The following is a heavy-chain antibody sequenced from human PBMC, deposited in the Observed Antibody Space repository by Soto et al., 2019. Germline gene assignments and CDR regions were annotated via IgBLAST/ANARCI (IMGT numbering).Heavy chain of an antibody. CDR3: TKDKADKYDSSVDS. D-gene: IGHD3-22*01. V-gene: IGHV3-23*01. J-gene: IGHJ4*02. Sequence: PGGSLRLACVGSGFTFDSHAMNWVRQAPGKGLECVAGITGSAGSTYYADSVKGRFTISKDNSKNTLYLQMNSLRAEDTAVYYCTKDKADKYDSSVDSWGQGTQVT. CDR2: ITGSAGST. CDR1: GFTFDSHA.